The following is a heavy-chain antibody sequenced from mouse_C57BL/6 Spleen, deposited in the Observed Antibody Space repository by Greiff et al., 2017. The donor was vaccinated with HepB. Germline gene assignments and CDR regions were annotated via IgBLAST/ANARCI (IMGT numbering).Heavy chain of an antibody. Sequence: VQLQQSGPELVKPGASVKLSCKASGYTFTSYDINWVKRRPGQGLEWIGWIYPRDGSTKYNEKFKGKATLTVDTSSSTAYMELHSLTSEDSAVYFCARGDDYDGYAMDYWGQGTSVTVSS. D-gene: IGHD2-4*01. CDR2: IYPRDGST. CDR1: GYTFTSYD. V-gene: IGHV1-85*01. J-gene: IGHJ4*01. CDR3: ARGDDYDGYAMDY.